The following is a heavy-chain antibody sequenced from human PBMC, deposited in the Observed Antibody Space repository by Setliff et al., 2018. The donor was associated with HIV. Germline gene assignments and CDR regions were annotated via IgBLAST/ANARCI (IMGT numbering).Heavy chain of an antibody. D-gene: IGHD1-1*01. J-gene: IGHJ3*02. CDR1: GGTFSSYA. CDR3: AKEGSWNDDSGAFNI. V-gene: IGHV1-69*10. CDR2: IIPILGIA. Sequence: GASVKVSCKASGGTFSSYATSWVRQAPGQGLEWLGGIIPILGIANYAQKFQGRVTITTDESTSTAYMELSSLGSEDTAVYYCAKEGSWNDDSGAFNIWGQGTMVTVSS.